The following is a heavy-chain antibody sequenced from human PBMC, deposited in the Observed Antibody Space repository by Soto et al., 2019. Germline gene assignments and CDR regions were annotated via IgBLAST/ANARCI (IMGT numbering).Heavy chain of an antibody. CDR3: TRATFGDRDS. J-gene: IGHJ4*02. V-gene: IGHV3-74*01. D-gene: IGHD4-17*01. CDR1: GFTFSGDW. Sequence: EVQLVESGGGLVQPGGSLRLSCTDSGFTFSGDWMHWVRQAPGKGLVWVSRLGPHENGLNYADSVKGRFTISRDNAKNTLYLQMNNLRFEDTAVYFCTRATFGDRDSWGQGTLVTVSS. CDR2: LGPHENGL.